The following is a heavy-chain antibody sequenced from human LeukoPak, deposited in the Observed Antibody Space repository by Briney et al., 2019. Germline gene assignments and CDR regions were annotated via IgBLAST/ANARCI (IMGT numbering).Heavy chain of an antibody. CDR2: ISGSGGSA. D-gene: IGHD5-18*01. J-gene: IGHJ2*01. Sequence: GGSLRLSCSASGFTFSSYAMSWVRQAPGKGLEWVSAISGSGGSAYYADSVKGRFTISRDNSKNTLYLQMNSLRAEDTAVYYCAKEEGTAMVYWYFDLWGRGTLVTVSS. V-gene: IGHV3-23*01. CDR3: AKEEGTAMVYWYFDL. CDR1: GFTFSSYA.